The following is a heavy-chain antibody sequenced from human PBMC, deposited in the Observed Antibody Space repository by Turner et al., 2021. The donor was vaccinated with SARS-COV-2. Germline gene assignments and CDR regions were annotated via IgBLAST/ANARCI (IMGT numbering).Heavy chain of an antibody. CDR3: VRDRPRPGDRDALDI. Sequence: EVQVLESGGGLAQPGGSLRLSCAASGFTFNTYAMSLVRQAPGKGLVWVSVVSGLGDTRFYADSVRGRFTISRDNTKNRVYLQMNSLRPDDTALYYCVRDRPRPGDRDALDIWGQGTMVTVSS. D-gene: IGHD7-27*01. J-gene: IGHJ3*02. CDR2: VSGLGDTR. CDR1: GFTFNTYA. V-gene: IGHV3-23*01.